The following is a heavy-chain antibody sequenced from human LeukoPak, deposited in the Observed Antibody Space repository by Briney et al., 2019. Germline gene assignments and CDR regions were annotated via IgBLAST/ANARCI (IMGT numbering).Heavy chain of an antibody. Sequence: GGSLRLSCAASGFTFDDYTMHWVRRAPGKGLEWDSLISWDGGSTYYADSVKGRFTISRDNSKNSLYLQMNSLRTEDTALYYCAKVIAAAASDAFDIWGQGTMVTVSS. D-gene: IGHD6-13*01. CDR2: ISWDGGST. V-gene: IGHV3-43*01. CDR1: GFTFDDYT. CDR3: AKVIAAAASDAFDI. J-gene: IGHJ3*02.